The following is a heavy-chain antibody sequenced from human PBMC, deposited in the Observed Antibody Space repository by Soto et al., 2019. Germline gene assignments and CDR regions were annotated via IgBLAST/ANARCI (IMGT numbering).Heavy chain of an antibody. V-gene: IGHV4-34*01. CDR3: ARGFITMVRGVIRKNWFDP. D-gene: IGHD3-10*01. CDR2: INHSGST. Sequence: SETLSLTCAVYGGSFSDYYWSWIRQPPGKGLEWIGEINHSGSTNYNPSLKSRVTISVDTSKNQFSLKLSSVTAADTAVYYCARGFITMVRGVIRKNWFDPWGQGTLVTVSS. CDR1: GGSFSDYY. J-gene: IGHJ5*02.